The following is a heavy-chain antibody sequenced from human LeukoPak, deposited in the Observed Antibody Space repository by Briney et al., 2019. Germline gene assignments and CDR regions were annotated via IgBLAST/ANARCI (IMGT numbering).Heavy chain of an antibody. D-gene: IGHD2-2*01. CDR3: AKGAAAQGSFDY. J-gene: IGHJ4*02. V-gene: IGHV3-30*18. Sequence: GGSLRLFCAASGFTFSSYGIHWVRQAPGKGLEWVALISYDGSNKYYVDSVKGRFTISRDNSKNTVFLQMNSLRAEDTAVYYCAKGAAAQGSFDYWGQGALVSAAS. CDR2: ISYDGSNK. CDR1: GFTFSSYG.